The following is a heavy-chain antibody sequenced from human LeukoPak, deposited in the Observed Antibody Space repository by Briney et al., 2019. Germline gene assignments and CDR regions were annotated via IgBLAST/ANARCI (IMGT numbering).Heavy chain of an antibody. J-gene: IGHJ4*02. D-gene: IGHD2-21*02. CDR3: ARLSVIVVVTATFYFDY. Sequence: SETLSLTCTVSGGSISGSSYYWSWIRQPAGKGLEWIGRIYTSGSTNYNPSLKSRVTISVDTSKNQFSLKLSSVTAADTAVYYCARLSVIVVVTATFYFDYWGQGTLVTVSS. CDR1: GGSISGSSYY. CDR2: IYTSGST. V-gene: IGHV4-61*02.